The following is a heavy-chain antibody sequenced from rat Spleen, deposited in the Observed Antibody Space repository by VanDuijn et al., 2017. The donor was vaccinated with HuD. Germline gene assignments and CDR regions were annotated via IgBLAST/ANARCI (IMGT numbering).Heavy chain of an antibody. J-gene: IGHJ3*01. Sequence: EVQLVESGGGLVQPGRSLKLSCAASGFTFSNYYMAWVRQAPTKGLEWVAYISIGGGTTFYRDSVKGRFTISRDNAKSTLYLQMDSLRSEDTATYYCARQGYGYNPNWFAYWGQGTLVTVSS. CDR2: ISIGGGTT. V-gene: IGHV5-25*01. CDR1: GFTFSNYY. D-gene: IGHD1-9*01. CDR3: ARQGYGYNPNWFAY.